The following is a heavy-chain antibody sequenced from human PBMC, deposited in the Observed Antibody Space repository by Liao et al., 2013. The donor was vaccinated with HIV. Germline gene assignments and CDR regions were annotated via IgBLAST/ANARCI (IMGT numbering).Heavy chain of an antibody. D-gene: IGHD7-27*01. CDR2: IYSSGSA. Sequence: QVQLQESGPGLVKPSQTLSLTCTVSGGSISSGSYYWSWIRQPAGKGLEWIGRIYSSGSANYNPSLKSRVTMSVDTSKNQFSLKLSSVTAADTAVYYCAREPIRLTGDFGHVVGFDYWGQGTLVTVSS. CDR3: AREPIRLTGDFGHVVGFDY. J-gene: IGHJ4*02. V-gene: IGHV4-61*02. CDR1: GGSISSGSYY.